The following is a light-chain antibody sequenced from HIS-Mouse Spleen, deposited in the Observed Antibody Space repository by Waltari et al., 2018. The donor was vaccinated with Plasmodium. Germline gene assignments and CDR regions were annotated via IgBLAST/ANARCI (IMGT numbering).Light chain of an antibody. Sequence: SYVLTQPPSVWVAPGQTARITRGGNNIGSKSVHWYQQKPGRAPVLVVYDDSNRPSGIPERFSGSNSGNTATLTISRVEAGDEADYYCQVWDSSSDHYVFGTGTKVTVL. J-gene: IGLJ1*01. V-gene: IGLV3-21*02. CDR3: QVWDSSSDHYV. CDR2: DDS. CDR1: NIGSKS.